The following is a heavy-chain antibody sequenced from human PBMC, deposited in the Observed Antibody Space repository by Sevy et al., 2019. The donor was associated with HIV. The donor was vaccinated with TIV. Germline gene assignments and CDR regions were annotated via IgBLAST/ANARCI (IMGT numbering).Heavy chain of an antibody. D-gene: IGHD3-16*01. J-gene: IGHJ6*02. Sequence: SQTLSLTCAISGDSVSSNSAAGNWIRQSPSRGLEWLGRTYYRSKWYNDYAVSVKSRITINPDTSKNQFSLQLNSVTPEDTAVYYCARGGGESRYYYYYGMDVWGQGTTVTVSS. CDR3: ARGGGESRYYYYYGMDV. V-gene: IGHV6-1*01. CDR1: GDSVSSNSAA. CDR2: TYYRSKWYN.